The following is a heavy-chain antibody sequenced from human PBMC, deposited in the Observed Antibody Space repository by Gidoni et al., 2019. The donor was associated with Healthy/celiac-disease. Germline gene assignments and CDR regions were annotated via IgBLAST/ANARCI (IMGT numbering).Heavy chain of an antibody. D-gene: IGHD3-9*01. Sequence: QVQLQESGPGLVKPSETLSLPCPVSGGSISSYYWSWIRQPPGKGLEWIGYIYYSGSTNYNPSLKSRVTISVDTSKNQFSLKLSSVTAADTAVYYCARDGVGDILTGYTDWGQGTLVTVSS. CDR3: ARDGVGDILTGYTD. CDR1: GGSISSYY. V-gene: IGHV4-59*01. CDR2: IYYSGST. J-gene: IGHJ4*02.